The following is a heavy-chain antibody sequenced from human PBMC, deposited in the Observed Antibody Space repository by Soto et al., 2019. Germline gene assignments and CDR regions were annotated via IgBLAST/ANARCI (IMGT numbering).Heavy chain of an antibody. Sequence: SQTLSLTCAISGDSVSENNAAWNWIRQSPSRGLEWLGRTYYRSKWYNDYAVSVKSRITINPDTSKNQFSLQLSSVTPDDMAVYYCARGWAFDYWGQGTLVTVSS. CDR2: TYYRSKWYN. D-gene: IGHD1-26*01. V-gene: IGHV6-1*01. CDR1: GDSVSENNAA. CDR3: ARGWAFDY. J-gene: IGHJ4*02.